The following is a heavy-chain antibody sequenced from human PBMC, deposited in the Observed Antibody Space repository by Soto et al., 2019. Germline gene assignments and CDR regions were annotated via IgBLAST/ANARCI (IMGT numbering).Heavy chain of an antibody. Sequence: SETLSLTCTVSGDSVSTGGSYWSWIRQHPGRALEWIGYISYSGSTYYNPSLKSRVIISVDTSKNQFSLELTSVTAADAAVYYCARLLLGSLECSSSIASDYWGKGTLVTVSS. V-gene: IGHV4-31*03. J-gene: IGHJ4*02. D-gene: IGHD6-6*01. CDR1: GDSVSTGGSY. CDR3: ARLLLGSLECSSSIASDY. CDR2: ISYSGST.